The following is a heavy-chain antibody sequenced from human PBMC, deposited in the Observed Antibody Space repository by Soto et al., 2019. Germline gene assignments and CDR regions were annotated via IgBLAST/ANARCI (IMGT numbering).Heavy chain of an antibody. V-gene: IGHV3-74*01. Sequence: GGSLRLSCAASGFTFSTYWMHWVRQAPGKGLVWVSRIKSDGSSTTYADSVKGRFTVSRDNAKNTLYLQMNSLRVEDTAVYYCARSDWFDPWGQGTLVTVSS. CDR1: GFTFSTYW. CDR3: ARSDWFDP. J-gene: IGHJ5*02. CDR2: IKSDGSST.